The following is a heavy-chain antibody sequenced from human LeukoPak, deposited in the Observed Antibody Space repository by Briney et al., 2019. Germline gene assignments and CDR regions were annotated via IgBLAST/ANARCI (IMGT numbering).Heavy chain of an antibody. CDR2: TYYSVST. CDR1: GGSITGYY. CDR3: ARSRGYSGFVY. D-gene: IGHD5-12*01. V-gene: IGHV4-59*01. J-gene: IGHJ4*02. Sequence: SETLSLTCTVSGGSITGYYWNWIRQPPGKGLEWIGFTYYSVSTNYNPSLRSRLTISVDTSKNQLSLKLNSVTAADTAVYYCARSRGYSGFVYWGQGTLVSVSS.